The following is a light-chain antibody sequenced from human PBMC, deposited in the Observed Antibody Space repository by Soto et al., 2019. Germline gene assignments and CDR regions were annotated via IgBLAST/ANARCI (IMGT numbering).Light chain of an antibody. V-gene: IGLV2-8*01. CDR3: SSYAGSNNPYV. CDR2: EVS. J-gene: IGLJ1*01. Sequence: QSALTQPPSASGSPGQSVTISCTGTSSDVGGYNYVSWYQQHPGKAPKLMIYEVSKRPSGVPDRFSGSKSGNTASLTVSGLQAEDEADYYCSSYAGSNNPYVFGTETKLTVL. CDR1: SSDVGGYNY.